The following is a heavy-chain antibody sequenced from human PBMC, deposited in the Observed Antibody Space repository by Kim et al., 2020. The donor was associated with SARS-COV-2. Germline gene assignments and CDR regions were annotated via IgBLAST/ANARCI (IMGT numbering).Heavy chain of an antibody. D-gene: IGHD3-10*01. V-gene: IGHV1-69*04. CDR2: IIPILGIA. CDR1: GGTFSSYA. Sequence: SVKVSCKASGGTFSSYAISWVRQAPGQGLEWMGRIIPILGIANYAQKFQGRVTITADKSTSTAYMELSSLRSEDTAVYYCARDRESVSGSGSYPHIDYWGQGTLVTVSS. J-gene: IGHJ4*02. CDR3: ARDRESVSGSGSYPHIDY.